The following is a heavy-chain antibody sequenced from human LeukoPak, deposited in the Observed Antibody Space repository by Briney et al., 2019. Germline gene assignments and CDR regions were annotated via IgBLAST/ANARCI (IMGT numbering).Heavy chain of an antibody. CDR3: AREFSGSYSPRFGY. CDR1: GFTFSSYA. J-gene: IGHJ4*02. Sequence: PGRSLRLSCAASGFTFSSYAMHWVRQAPGKGLEWVAVISYDGSNKYYADSVKGRFTISRDNSKNTLYLQMNSLRAEDTAVYYCAREFSGSYSPRFGYWGQGTLVTVSS. D-gene: IGHD1-26*01. CDR2: ISYDGSNK. V-gene: IGHV3-30-3*01.